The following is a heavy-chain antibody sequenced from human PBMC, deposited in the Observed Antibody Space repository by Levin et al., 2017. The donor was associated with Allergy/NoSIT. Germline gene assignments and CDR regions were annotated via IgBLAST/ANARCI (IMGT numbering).Heavy chain of an antibody. Sequence: PGGSLRLSCTASGFAFSDYAMSWVRQAPGKGLEWVGFIRSKTYGGTTEYAASVKGRFTISRDDSKSIAYLQMNSLKTEDTAVYYCTRRASMAYYDGVDVWGQGTTVTVSS. CDR3: TRRASMAYYDGVDV. D-gene: IGHD5-24*01. CDR1: GFAFSDYA. J-gene: IGHJ6*02. CDR2: IRSKTYGGTT. V-gene: IGHV3-49*04.